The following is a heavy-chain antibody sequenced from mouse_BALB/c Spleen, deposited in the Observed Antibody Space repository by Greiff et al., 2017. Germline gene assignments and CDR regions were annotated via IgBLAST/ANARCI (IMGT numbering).Heavy chain of an antibody. CDR3: AREDTTVPWGY. CDR2: IYPGSGST. D-gene: IGHD1-1*01. V-gene: IGHV1-81*01. J-gene: IGHJ2*01. Sequence: VQLVESGTVMARPGASVKMSCKASGYTFTDYVISWVKQRTGQGLEWIGEIYPGSGSTYYNEKFKGKATLTADKSSNTAYMQLSSLTSEDSAVYFCAREDTTVPWGYWGQGTTLTVSS. CDR1: GYTFTDYV.